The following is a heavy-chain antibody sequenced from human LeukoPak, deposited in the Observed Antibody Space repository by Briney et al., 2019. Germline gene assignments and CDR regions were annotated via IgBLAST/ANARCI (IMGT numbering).Heavy chain of an antibody. J-gene: IGHJ4*02. CDR1: GGSISNYY. CDR3: TKGPTVGTPTAVDY. Sequence: SETLSLTCTVSGGSISNYYWSWIRQPAGKGLEWIGRIYSLGSTNYNPSLKSRVTMSVDTSKNQFSLKVRSVTAADTAIYYCTKGPTVGTPTAVDYWGQGILVTVSS. D-gene: IGHD4-23*01. V-gene: IGHV4-4*07. CDR2: IYSLGST.